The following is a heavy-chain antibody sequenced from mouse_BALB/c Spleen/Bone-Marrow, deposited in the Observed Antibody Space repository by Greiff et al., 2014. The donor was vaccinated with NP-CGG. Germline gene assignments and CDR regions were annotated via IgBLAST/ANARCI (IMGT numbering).Heavy chain of an antibody. CDR2: IYPSDSYT. CDR3: TRDSANYFDY. Sequence: VQLQQSGAELVRPGASVKLSCKASGYTFTSYWINWVKQRPGQGLKWIGNIYPSDSYTNYSQKFKDKATLTVDKSSSTAYMQLSSPTSEDSAVYYCTRDSANYFDYWGQGTTLTVSS. CDR1: GYTFTSYW. J-gene: IGHJ2*01. V-gene: IGHV1-69*02.